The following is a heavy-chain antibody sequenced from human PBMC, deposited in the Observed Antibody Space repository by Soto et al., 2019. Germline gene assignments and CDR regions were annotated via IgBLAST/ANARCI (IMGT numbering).Heavy chain of an antibody. D-gene: IGHD2-2*01. J-gene: IGHJ4*02. CDR1: GFPFSSYW. V-gene: IGHV3-74*01. CDR3: ARDRTAASADY. CDR2: INSDGSST. Sequence: GGSLILSCAASGFPFSSYWMHWVRQAPGKGLVWVSRINSDGSSTTYADSVKGRFTISRDNAKNTLYLQMNSLRAEDTAVYYCARDRTAASADYWGQGALVTVSS.